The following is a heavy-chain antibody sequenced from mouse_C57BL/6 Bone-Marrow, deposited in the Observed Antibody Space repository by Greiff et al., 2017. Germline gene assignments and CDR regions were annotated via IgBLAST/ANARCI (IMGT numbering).Heavy chain of an antibody. Sequence: EVQVVESGGGLVKPGGSLKLSCAASGFTFSSYAMSWVRQTPETRLEWVATISDGGSYTYYPDNVKGRFTISRDNAKNNLYLQMSHLKSEDTAMYYCARVGDYDPHYYAMDYWGQGTSVTVSS. CDR2: ISDGGSYT. CDR1: GFTFSSYA. CDR3: ARVGDYDPHYYAMDY. D-gene: IGHD2-4*01. J-gene: IGHJ4*01. V-gene: IGHV5-4*01.